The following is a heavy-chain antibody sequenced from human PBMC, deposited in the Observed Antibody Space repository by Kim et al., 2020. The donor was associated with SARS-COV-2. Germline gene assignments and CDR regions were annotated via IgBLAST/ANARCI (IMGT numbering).Heavy chain of an antibody. J-gene: IGHJ4*02. D-gene: IGHD6-19*01. Sequence: SETLSLTCTVSGGSISSSTYYWGWMRQTPGKGRVGNGCICYSGSNNYNLSLKRRVTISVDTYKNQFSLKLGSVTAADTAVYYCARQAFGSGWYVVDYFDYWGQGTLVTVYS. CDR2: ICYSGSN. CDR3: ARQAFGSGWYVVDYFDY. CDR1: GGSISSSTYY. V-gene: IGHV4-39*01.